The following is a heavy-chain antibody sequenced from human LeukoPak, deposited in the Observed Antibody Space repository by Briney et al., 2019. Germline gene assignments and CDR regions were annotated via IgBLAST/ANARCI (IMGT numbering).Heavy chain of an antibody. V-gene: IGHV4-39*01. D-gene: IGHD3-22*01. CDR1: GGSISSGSYY. CDR2: SYYSGST. CDR3: AIKATDYYDSSGFDY. J-gene: IGHJ4*02. Sequence: SQTLSLTCTVSGGSISSGSYYWSWIRQPPGKGLEWIGSSYYSGSTYYNPSLKSRVTISVDTSKNQFSLKLSSVTAADTAVYYCAIKATDYYDSSGFDYWGQGTLVTVSS.